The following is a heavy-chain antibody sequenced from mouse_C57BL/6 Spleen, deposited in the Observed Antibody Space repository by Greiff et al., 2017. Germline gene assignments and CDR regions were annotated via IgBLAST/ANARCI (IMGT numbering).Heavy chain of an antibody. Sequence: QVQLQQSGPGLVQPSQSLSITCTVSGFSLTSYGVHWVRQSPGKGLEWLGVIWSGGSTDYNAAFISRLSISKDNSKSQVFFKMNSLQADDTAIYYCARCGYDEGDYAMDYWGQGTSVTVSS. CDR2: IWSGGST. CDR1: GFSLTSYG. CDR3: ARCGYDEGDYAMDY. D-gene: IGHD2-2*01. J-gene: IGHJ4*01. V-gene: IGHV2-2*01.